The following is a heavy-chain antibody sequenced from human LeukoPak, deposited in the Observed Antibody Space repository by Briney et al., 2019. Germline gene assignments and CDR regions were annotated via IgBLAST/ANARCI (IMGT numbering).Heavy chain of an antibody. CDR3: GNDGGQYSSGPELDH. CDR1: GLVFSNTA. CDR2: ITGGGERT. D-gene: IGHD6-25*01. Sequence: GGSLRLSCAASGLVFSNTAMNWARQSPGRGLEWVSAITGGGERTFYADSVKGRFTISRDNSKNMVYLQMNSLRADDTAIYYGGNDGGQYSSGPELDHRGRRALVTVSS. J-gene: IGHJ4*01. V-gene: IGHV3-23*01.